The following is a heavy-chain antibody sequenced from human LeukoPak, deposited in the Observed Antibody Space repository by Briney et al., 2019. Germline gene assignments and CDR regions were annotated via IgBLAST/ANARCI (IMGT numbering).Heavy chain of an antibody. Sequence: ASVKVSCKASGYTFTTYAMHWVRQAPGQRLEWMGWINAGNGNTKYSQKFQARVTITRDTSASTAYMELSSLRSEDTAVYYCARDLTGPIAVAGDFDYWGQGTLVTVSS. V-gene: IGHV1-3*01. J-gene: IGHJ4*02. D-gene: IGHD6-19*01. CDR2: INAGNGNT. CDR3: ARDLTGPIAVAGDFDY. CDR1: GYTFTTYA.